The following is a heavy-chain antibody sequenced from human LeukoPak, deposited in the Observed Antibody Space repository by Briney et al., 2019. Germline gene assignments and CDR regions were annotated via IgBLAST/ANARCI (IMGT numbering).Heavy chain of an antibody. CDR1: GFTFSSYE. V-gene: IGHV3-7*01. CDR3: ARDRKGITVAGTRSYWYFDL. J-gene: IGHJ2*01. CDR2: IKEDGSEK. D-gene: IGHD6-19*01. Sequence: GGSLRLSCAASGFTFSSYEMNWVRQAPGKGLEWVANIKEDGSEKYYVDSVKGRFTISRDNAKNSMYLQLKSLRAEDTAVYYCARDRKGITVAGTRSYWYFDLWGRGTLVTVSS.